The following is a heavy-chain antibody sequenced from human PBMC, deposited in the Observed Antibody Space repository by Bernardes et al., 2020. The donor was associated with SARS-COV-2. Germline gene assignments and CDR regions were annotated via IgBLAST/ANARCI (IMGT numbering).Heavy chain of an antibody. Sequence: GGSLRLSCVASGFTFRSSWVHWVRQDSGPVLVCVACINTDGSIPTYADSVKGRFTISRDNAKNTLYLQMNSLRAEDTAVYYCARPYDSSGYNWFDTWGQGTLVTVSS. CDR1: GFTFRSSW. J-gene: IGHJ5*02. D-gene: IGHD3-22*01. CDR2: INTDGSIP. V-gene: IGHV3-74*03. CDR3: ARPYDSSGYNWFDT.